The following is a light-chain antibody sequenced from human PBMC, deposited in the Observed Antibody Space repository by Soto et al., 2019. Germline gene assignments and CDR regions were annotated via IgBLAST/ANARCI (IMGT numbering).Light chain of an antibody. CDR2: EVN. CDR3: SSYTTVNTLVS. Sequence: QSALTQPASVSGSPGQSITISCTGTSSDSGNYNYVSWYQQHPGKAPKLIIYEVNNRPSGVSNRFSGSKSDNTASLTLSGLQAEDEADYYCSSYTTVNTLVSFGTGTKLTVL. V-gene: IGLV2-14*01. J-gene: IGLJ1*01. CDR1: SSDSGNYNY.